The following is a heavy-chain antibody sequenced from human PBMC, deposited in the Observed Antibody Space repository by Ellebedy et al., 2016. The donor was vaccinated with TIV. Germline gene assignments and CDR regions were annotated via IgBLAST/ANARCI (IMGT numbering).Heavy chain of an antibody. Sequence: AASVKVSCKASGYTFTAYAMHWVRQAPGQRLEWMGWVNTDNGNTNYAQKFQGRVTITRDTSASTAYMDLSSLTSEDTAVYYCARGSYSGYDPFDFWGQGTLVTVSS. J-gene: IGHJ4*02. CDR2: VNTDNGNT. V-gene: IGHV1-3*04. D-gene: IGHD5-12*01. CDR1: GYTFTAYA. CDR3: ARGSYSGYDPFDF.